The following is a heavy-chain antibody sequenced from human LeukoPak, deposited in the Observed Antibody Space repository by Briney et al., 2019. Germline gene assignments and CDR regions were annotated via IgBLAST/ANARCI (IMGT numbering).Heavy chain of an antibody. CDR2: IKQDGSEK. J-gene: IGHJ4*02. CDR1: GFTFSSYW. D-gene: IGHD6-19*01. V-gene: IGHV3-7*01. CDR3: ASAANSRYSSGWYGDYFDY. Sequence: AGGSLRLSCAASGFTFSSYWMSWVRQAPGKGLEWVANIKQDGSEKYYVDSVKGRFTISRDNAKNSLYLQMNSLRAEDTAVYYCASAANSRYSSGWYGDYFDYWGQGTLVTVSS.